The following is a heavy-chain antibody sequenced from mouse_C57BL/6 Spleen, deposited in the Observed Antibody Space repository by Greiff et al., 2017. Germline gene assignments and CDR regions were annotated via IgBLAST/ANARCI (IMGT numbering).Heavy chain of an antibody. D-gene: IGHD2-4*01. CDR2: IYPGDGDT. CDR1: GYAFSSSW. J-gene: IGHJ1*03. V-gene: IGHV1-82*01. CDR3: ALYDYDDWYFDV. Sequence: QVQLQQSGPELVKPGASVKISCKASGYAFSSSWMNWVKQRPGKGLEWIGRIYPGDGDTNYNGKFKGKATLTADKYSSTAYMQLSSLTSEDSAVYFCALYDYDDWYFDVWGTGTTVTVSS.